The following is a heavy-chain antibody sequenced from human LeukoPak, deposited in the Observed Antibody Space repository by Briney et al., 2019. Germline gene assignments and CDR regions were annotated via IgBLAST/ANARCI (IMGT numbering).Heavy chain of an antibody. D-gene: IGHD3-22*01. CDR3: ARVTGYMIEDYFDY. CDR1: GGSISSYY. CDR2: IYTSGST. V-gene: IGHV4-4*07. Sequence: TSETLSLTCTVSGGSISSYYWSWTRQPAGKGLEWIGRIYTSGSTNYNPSLKSRVTMSVDTSKNQFSLKLSSVTAADTAVYYCARVTGYMIEDYFDYWGQGTLVTVSS. J-gene: IGHJ4*02.